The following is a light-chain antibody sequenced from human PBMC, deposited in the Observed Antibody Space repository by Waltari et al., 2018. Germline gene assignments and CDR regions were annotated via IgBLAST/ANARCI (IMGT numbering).Light chain of an antibody. J-gene: IGKJ4*01. CDR1: QDINNY. CDR2: DAS. CDR3: QQYEDLPFT. Sequence: DIQLTQSPSSLSASVGDRVTITCQASQDINNYLYWYQQKPGKAPKLLIYDASNLETGVTSRFSGSGSGTYFTFTISSLQPEDIATFYCQQYEDLPFTFGGGTKVDIK. V-gene: IGKV1-33*01.